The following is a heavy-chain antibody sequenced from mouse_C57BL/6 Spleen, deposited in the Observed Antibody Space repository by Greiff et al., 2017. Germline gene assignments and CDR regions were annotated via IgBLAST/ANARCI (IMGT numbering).Heavy chain of an antibody. J-gene: IGHJ2*01. D-gene: IGHD1-1*01. CDR3: ARSEILRSYFDY. CDR1: GYTFTSYW. CDR2: IDPSDSET. Sequence: QVQLQQPGAELVRPGSSVKLSCKASGYTFTSYWMHWVKQRPIQGLEWIGNIDPSDSETHYNQKFKDKATLTVDKSSSTAYMQLSSLTSEDSAVDYCARSEILRSYFDYWGQGTTLTVSS. V-gene: IGHV1-52*01.